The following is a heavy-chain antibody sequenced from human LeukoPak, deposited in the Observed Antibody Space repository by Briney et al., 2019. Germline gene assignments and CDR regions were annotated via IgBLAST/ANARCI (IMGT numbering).Heavy chain of an antibody. D-gene: IGHD2-21*02. CDR2: ISSSSSYI. V-gene: IGHV3-21*01. J-gene: IGHJ4*02. CDR3: ARGVSFRMVGTATDFDY. Sequence: GGSLRLSCAASGFTFSSYNMNWVRQAPGKGLEWVSSISSSSSYIYYARSVKGRFTISRDNAKNSLYLQMNSLRAEDTAVYYCARGVSFRMVGTATDFDYWGQGTLVTVSS. CDR1: GFTFSSYN.